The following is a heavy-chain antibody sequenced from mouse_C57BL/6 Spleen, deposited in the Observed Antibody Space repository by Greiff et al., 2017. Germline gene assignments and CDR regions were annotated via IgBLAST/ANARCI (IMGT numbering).Heavy chain of an antibody. J-gene: IGHJ1*03. CDR1: GYTFTSYW. V-gene: IGHV1-52*01. CDR2: IDPSDSET. CDR3: ARKNYYGSTWYFDV. Sequence: QVQLQQPGAELVRPGSSVKLSCKASGYTFTSYWMHWVKQRPIQGLEWIGNIDPSDSETYYNQKFKDKATLTVDKSSSTAYMQLSSLTSEDSAFYYCARKNYYGSTWYFDVWGTGATVTVSS. D-gene: IGHD1-1*01.